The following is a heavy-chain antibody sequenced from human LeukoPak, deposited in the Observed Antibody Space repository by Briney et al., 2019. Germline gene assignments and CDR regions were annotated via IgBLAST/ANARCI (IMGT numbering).Heavy chain of an antibody. J-gene: IGHJ3*02. Sequence: SETLSLTCAVSGGSISSSYWWSWVRQPPGKGLEWIGDIYHSGSTNYNPSLRSRVTISVDKSKDQFSLKLSSVTAADTAVYYCAGTSEGAFDIWGQGTMVTVSS. CDR3: AGTSEGAFDI. CDR1: GGSISSSYW. CDR2: IYHSGST. V-gene: IGHV4-4*02.